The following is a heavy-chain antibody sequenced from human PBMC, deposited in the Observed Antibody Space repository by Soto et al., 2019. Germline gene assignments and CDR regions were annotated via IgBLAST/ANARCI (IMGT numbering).Heavy chain of an antibody. CDR2: ISWNSGSI. Sequence: EVQLVESGGGLVQPGRSLRLSCAASGFTFDDYAMHWVRQAPGKGLEWVSGISWNSGSIGYADSVKGRFTISRDNAKKPLYLQMNSLRAEDTALYYRAKDAPTILYRMDVWGKGPKVTVSS. D-gene: IGHD2-8*01. CDR1: GFTFDDYA. V-gene: IGHV3-9*01. CDR3: AKDAPTILYRMDV. J-gene: IGHJ6*04.